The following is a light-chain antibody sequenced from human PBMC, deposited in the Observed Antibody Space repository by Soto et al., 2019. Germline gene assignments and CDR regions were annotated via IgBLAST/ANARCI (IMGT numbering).Light chain of an antibody. CDR1: QSVSSSY. CDR3: QQYGSSPWT. J-gene: IGKJ1*01. CDR2: DAS. V-gene: IGKV3-20*01. Sequence: EIALTQSPGTLSLSPGERAALSWLASQSVSSSYLAWYQQKPGQAPRLLIYDASPRATGIPDRFSGSGSGTDFTLTISGLEPEDFAVYYCQQYGSSPWTFGQGTKVDIK.